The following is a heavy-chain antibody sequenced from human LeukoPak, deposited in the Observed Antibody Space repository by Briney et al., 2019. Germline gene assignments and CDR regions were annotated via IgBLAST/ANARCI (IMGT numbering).Heavy chain of an antibody. CDR3: AKDGVILAPGESWYMDV. CDR1: GFTFNRDW. D-gene: IGHD3-10*01. V-gene: IGHV3-30*02. CDR2: IRYDGTKT. J-gene: IGHJ6*03. Sequence: GGSLRLSCAASGFTFNRDWTAWVRQAPGKGLEWVAFIRYDGTKTNYAESVRGRFTISRDNSKNTLYLQMNSLRADDTAVFYCAKDGVILAPGESWYMDVWGSGTPVTVSS.